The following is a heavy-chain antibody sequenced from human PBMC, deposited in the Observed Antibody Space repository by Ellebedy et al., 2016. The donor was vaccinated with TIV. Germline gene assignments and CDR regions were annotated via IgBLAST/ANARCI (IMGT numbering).Heavy chain of an antibody. D-gene: IGHD6-19*01. Sequence: GESLKISCAASGFTFSSYAMSWVRQAPGKGLEWVSAISGSGGSTYYADSVKSRFTISRDNAKNSLYLQMNSLRAEDTAVYYCARDLSSGWSPPPGYWGQGTLVTVSS. CDR3: ARDLSSGWSPPPGY. CDR1: GFTFSSYA. V-gene: IGHV3-23*01. J-gene: IGHJ4*02. CDR2: ISGSGGST.